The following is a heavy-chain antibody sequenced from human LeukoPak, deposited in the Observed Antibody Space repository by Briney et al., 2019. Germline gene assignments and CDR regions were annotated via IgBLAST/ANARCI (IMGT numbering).Heavy chain of an antibody. CDR1: GYTFTSYD. CDR2: INPDSGGT. Sequence: ASVKVSCKASGYTFTSYDINWVRQAPGQGLEWMGWINPDSGGTNYAQKFQGRVTVTRDTSISTAYMELSRLRSDDTAVYYCARGGWVRGVITRTGLDYWGQGTLVTVSS. V-gene: IGHV1-2*02. D-gene: IGHD3-10*01. J-gene: IGHJ4*02. CDR3: ARGGWVRGVITRTGLDY.